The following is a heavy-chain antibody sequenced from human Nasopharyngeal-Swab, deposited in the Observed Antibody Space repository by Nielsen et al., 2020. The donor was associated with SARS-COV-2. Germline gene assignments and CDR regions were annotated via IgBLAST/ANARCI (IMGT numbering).Heavy chain of an antibody. CDR1: GFIFSFSTYS. CDR2: ISASSGEI. D-gene: IGHD1-26*01. J-gene: IGHJ6*03. CDR3: ARAGASGESFYYYFMDV. Sequence: GESLKISCAASGFIFSFSTYSMNWVRPAPGKGLEWVSVISASSGEIYYADSVKGRFTISRDNAKNSLYLQMNSLRDEDAAAYYCARAGASGESFYYYFMDVWGKGTTVTVSS. V-gene: IGHV3-21*01.